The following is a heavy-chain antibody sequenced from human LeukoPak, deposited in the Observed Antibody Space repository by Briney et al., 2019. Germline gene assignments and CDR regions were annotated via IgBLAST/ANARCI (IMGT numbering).Heavy chain of an antibody. CDR1: GGSISSYY. V-gene: IGHV4-59*12. J-gene: IGHJ4*02. CDR2: IYYSGST. CDR3: ARFRRGYSYGYVNYFDY. D-gene: IGHD5-18*01. Sequence: SETLSLTCTVSGGSISSYYWSWIRQPPGKGLEWIGYIYYSGSTNYNPSLKSRVTISVDTSKNQFSLKLSSVTAADTAVYYCARFRRGYSYGYVNYFDYWGQGTLVTVSS.